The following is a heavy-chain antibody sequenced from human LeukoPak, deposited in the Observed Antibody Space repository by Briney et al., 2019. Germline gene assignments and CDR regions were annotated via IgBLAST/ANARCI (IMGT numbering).Heavy chain of an antibody. CDR1: GFTFSEYY. V-gene: IGHV3-11*01. CDR2: ISSRGSTI. J-gene: IGHJ6*02. Sequence: GGSLRLSCAASGFTFSEYYMSWIRQAPGKELEWVSYISSRGSTIYYADSVKGRFTISRDNAKNSLYLQMNSLRAEDTAVYYCARHDTAMATDYGMDVWGQGTTVTVSS. D-gene: IGHD5-18*01. CDR3: ARHDTAMATDYGMDV.